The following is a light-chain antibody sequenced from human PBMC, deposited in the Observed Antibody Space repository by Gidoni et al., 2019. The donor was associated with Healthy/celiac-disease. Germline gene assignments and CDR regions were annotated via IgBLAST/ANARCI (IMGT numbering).Light chain of an antibody. J-gene: IGKJ4*01. CDR1: QSVLYSSNNKNY. Sequence: DIVMTQSPDSLAVSLGERATINCKSSQSVLYSSNNKNYLAWYQQKPGQPPKLLIYWASTRESGVPDRFSGSGSGTDFTLTISSLQAEDVAVSYFQQYYSTPLTFGGGTKVEIK. CDR3: QQYYSTPLT. CDR2: WAS. V-gene: IGKV4-1*01.